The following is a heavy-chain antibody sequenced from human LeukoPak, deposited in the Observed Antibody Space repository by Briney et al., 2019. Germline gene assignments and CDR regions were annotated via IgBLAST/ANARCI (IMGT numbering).Heavy chain of an antibody. J-gene: IGHJ4*02. CDR1: GGSISSYY. CDR2: IYYSGST. D-gene: IGHD2-21*02. V-gene: IGHV4-59*01. CDR3: ARESSTAILGYFDY. Sequence: PSETLSLTCTVSGGSISSYYWNWIRQPPGKGLEWIGYIYYSGSTNYNPFLKSRVTMSVDTSKNQFSLKLSSVTAADTAVYYCARESSTAILGYFDYWGQGILVTVSS.